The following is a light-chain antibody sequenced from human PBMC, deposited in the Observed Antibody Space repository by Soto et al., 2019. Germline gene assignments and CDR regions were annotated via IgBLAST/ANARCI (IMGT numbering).Light chain of an antibody. Sequence: DIQLTQAPGFLSASVGDRVTLTCRASQGIGDYLAWYQQKPGRAPKLLIYAASTLQTGVPSRFSGSGSGTEFTLTISSLQPEDFATYYCQQLSNYPRTFGQGTKLEI. J-gene: IGKJ2*01. CDR2: AAS. V-gene: IGKV1-9*01. CDR1: QGIGDY. CDR3: QQLSNYPRT.